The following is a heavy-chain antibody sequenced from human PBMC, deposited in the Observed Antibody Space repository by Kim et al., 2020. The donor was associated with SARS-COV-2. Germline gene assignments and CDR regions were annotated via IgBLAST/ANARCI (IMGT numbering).Heavy chain of an antibody. D-gene: IGHD2-15*01. CDR2: ISSSSSYI. J-gene: IGHJ6*02. Sequence: GGSLRLSCAASGFTFSSYSMNWVRQAPGKGLEWVSSISSSSSYIYYADSVKGRFTISRDNAKNSLYLQMNSLRAEDTAVYYCAREGGKKAYYYGMDVWGQGTTVTVSS. CDR1: GFTFSSYS. V-gene: IGHV3-21*01. CDR3: AREGGKKAYYYGMDV.